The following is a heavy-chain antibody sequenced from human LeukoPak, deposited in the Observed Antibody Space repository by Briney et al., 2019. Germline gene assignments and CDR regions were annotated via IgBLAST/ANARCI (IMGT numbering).Heavy chain of an antibody. CDR3: ARWFGKTLAGVY. CDR2: IYYTGST. V-gene: IGHV4-39*01. D-gene: IGHD3-10*01. Sequence: PSETLSLTCTVSGGAITGSAYYWGWIRQPPGKGLEWIGTIYYTGSTSYNPSLKSRVTISVDTSKNQFSLKLSSMTATDTAVYDCARWFGKTLAGVYWGEGTLVTVSS. CDR1: GGAITGSAYY. J-gene: IGHJ4*02.